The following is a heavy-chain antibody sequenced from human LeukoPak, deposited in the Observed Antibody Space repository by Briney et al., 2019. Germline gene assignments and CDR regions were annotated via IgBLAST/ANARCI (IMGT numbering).Heavy chain of an antibody. CDR3: AKDRPNFHENSGHYYRRDGDS. CDR1: GFTFYMYA. J-gene: IGHJ5*01. D-gene: IGHD3-22*01. Sequence: GGSLRLSCQASGFTFYMYAMSWVRPAPGKGLEWVASMCGSAGCTFFPDSVKGRFPISRDSSKDVLYLPMNSLTAEDTAIYYCAKDRPNFHENSGHYYRRDGDSWGQGTLVTVSS. CDR2: MCGSAGCT. V-gene: IGHV3-23*01.